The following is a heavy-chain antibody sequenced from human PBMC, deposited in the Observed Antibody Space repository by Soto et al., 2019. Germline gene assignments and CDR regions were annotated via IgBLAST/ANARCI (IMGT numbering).Heavy chain of an antibody. V-gene: IGHV3-23*01. CDR3: AKDVTIFGVVGIDY. J-gene: IGHJ4*02. D-gene: IGHD3-3*01. Sequence: LRLSCAASGFTFSSYAMSWVRQAPGKGLEWVSAISGSGGSTYYADSVEGRFTISRDNSKNTLYLQMNSLRAEDTAVYYCAKDVTIFGVVGIDYWGQGTLVTVSS. CDR2: ISGSGGST. CDR1: GFTFSSYA.